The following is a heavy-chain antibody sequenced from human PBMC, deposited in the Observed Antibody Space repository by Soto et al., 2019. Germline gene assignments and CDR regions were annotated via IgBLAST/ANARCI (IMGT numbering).Heavy chain of an antibody. Sequence: PSETLSLTCAVYGGSFSCYYWSWIRQPPGKGLEWIGEINHSGSTNYNPSLKSRVTISVDTSKNQFSLKLSSVTAADTAVYYCARKXGYCSGGSCYGSRWFDPWGQGTLVTVSS. CDR3: ARKXGYCSGGSCYGSRWFDP. CDR2: INHSGST. V-gene: IGHV4-34*01. J-gene: IGHJ5*02. D-gene: IGHD2-15*01. CDR1: GGSFSCYY.